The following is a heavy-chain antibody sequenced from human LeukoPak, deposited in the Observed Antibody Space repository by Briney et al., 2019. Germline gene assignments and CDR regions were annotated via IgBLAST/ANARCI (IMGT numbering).Heavy chain of an antibody. D-gene: IGHD6-19*01. Sequence: SETLSLTCAVSGGSISSGGYSWSWIRQPPGKGLEWIGYIYHSGSTYYNSSLKSRVTISVDRSKNQFFLKLSSVTAADTAVYYCAISAGYSSGWPLDYWGQGTLVTVSS. V-gene: IGHV4-30-2*01. J-gene: IGHJ4*02. CDR3: AISAGYSSGWPLDY. CDR2: IYHSGST. CDR1: GGSISSGGYS.